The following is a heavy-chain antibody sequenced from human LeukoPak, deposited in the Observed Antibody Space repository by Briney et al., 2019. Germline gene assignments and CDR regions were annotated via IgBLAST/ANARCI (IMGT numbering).Heavy chain of an antibody. V-gene: IGHV3-53*01. CDR1: GFTVSSNY. Sequence: GGSLRLSCAASGFTVSSNYMSWVRQAPGKGLEWVSVIYSGGSTYYADSVKGRFTISRDSSKNTLYLQMNSLRAEDTAVYYCAKGYLYDGSAYYFDYWGQGTLVTVSS. J-gene: IGHJ4*02. D-gene: IGHD3-22*01. CDR3: AKGYLYDGSAYYFDY. CDR2: IYSGGST.